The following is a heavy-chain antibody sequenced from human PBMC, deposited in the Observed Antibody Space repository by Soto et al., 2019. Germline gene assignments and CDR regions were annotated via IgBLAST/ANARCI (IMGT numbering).Heavy chain of an antibody. V-gene: IGHV1-69*12. D-gene: IGHD6-19*01. CDR1: GGTFSSYA. CDR3: ARATFSSGWYDAGFDP. Sequence: QVQLVQSGAEVKKPGSSVKVSCKASGGTFSSYAISWVRQAPGQGLEWMGGIIPIFGTANYAQKFQGRVTITADESTGTAYRERGSLRSEGPAVYYCARATFSSGWYDAGFDPWGQGTLVTVSS. CDR2: IIPIFGTA. J-gene: IGHJ5*02.